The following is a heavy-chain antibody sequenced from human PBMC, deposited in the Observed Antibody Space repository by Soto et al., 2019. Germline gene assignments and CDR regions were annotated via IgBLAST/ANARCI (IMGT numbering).Heavy chain of an antibody. CDR1: GGTFSSYA. J-gene: IGHJ5*02. CDR2: IIPIFGTA. V-gene: IGHV1-69*13. D-gene: IGHD6-13*01. CDR3: ARRAVHTAAGTFGWFDP. Sequence: SVKVSCKASGGTFSSYAISWVRQAPGQGLEWMGGIIPIFGTANYAQKFQGRVTITADESTSTAYMELSSLRSEDTAVYYCARRAVHTAAGTFGWFDPRGQGTLVTVSS.